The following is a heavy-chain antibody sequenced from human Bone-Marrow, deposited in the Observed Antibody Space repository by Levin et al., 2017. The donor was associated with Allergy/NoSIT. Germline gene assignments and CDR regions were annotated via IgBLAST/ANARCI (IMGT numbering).Heavy chain of an antibody. CDR2: ISWNGGQI. J-gene: IGHJ6*03. CDR1: GFTFDDYA. D-gene: IGHD2-15*01. V-gene: IGHV3-9*01. CDR3: VKDIGKDCSGFSCQLYSSLYV. Sequence: GGSLRLSCAASGFTFDDYAMHWVRQAPGKGLEWVSVISWNGGQIGHADSVKGRFTISRDNAKNSLFLDMNYLRTEDTALYYCVKDIGKDCSGFSCQLYSSLYVSGTGTPVTVSS.